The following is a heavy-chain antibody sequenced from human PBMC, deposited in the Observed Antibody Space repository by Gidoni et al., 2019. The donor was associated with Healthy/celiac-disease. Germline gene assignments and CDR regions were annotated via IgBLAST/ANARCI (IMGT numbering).Heavy chain of an antibody. CDR1: GFTFVSYS. CDR2: ISSSSSYI. Sequence: EVQLVESGGGLVKPGGSLRLPCAASGFTFVSYSMYWVRQAPGKGLEGVSSISSSSSYIYYADSVKGRFTISRDNAKNSLYLQMNSLRAEDTAVYYCARDRTARWSRPPFDPWGQGTLVTVSS. V-gene: IGHV3-21*01. CDR3: ARDRTARWSRPPFDP. J-gene: IGHJ5*02. D-gene: IGHD1-26*01.